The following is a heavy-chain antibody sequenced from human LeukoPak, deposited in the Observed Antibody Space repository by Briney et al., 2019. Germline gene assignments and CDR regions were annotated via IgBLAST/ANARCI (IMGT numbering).Heavy chain of an antibody. J-gene: IGHJ4*02. CDR1: GFTFSSYW. Sequence: GGSLRLSCAASGFTFSSYWMHWVRQAPGKGLEWVSAISGSGGSTYYADSVKGRFTISRDNSKNTLYLQMNSLRAEDTAVYYCARGDKIRPYWGQGTLVTVSS. V-gene: IGHV3-23*01. CDR3: ARGDKIRPY. CDR2: ISGSGGST.